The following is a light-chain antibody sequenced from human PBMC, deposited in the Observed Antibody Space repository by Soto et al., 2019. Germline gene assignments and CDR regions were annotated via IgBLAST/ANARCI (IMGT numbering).Light chain of an antibody. Sequence: DIQMTQSPSTLSASVGDRVTITCRPSESISSWLAWYQQKPGKAPKLLIYKASNLESGVPSRFSGSGSGTECTLTISGLQPDDFATDDCQQYNSCSPYTCGQGTKLAIK. CDR1: ESISSW. CDR2: KAS. V-gene: IGKV1-5*03. CDR3: QQYNSCSPYT. J-gene: IGKJ2*01.